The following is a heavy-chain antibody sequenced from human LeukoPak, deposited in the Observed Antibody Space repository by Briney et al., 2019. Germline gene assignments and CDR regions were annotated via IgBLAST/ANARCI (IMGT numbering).Heavy chain of an antibody. D-gene: IGHD2-15*01. Sequence: GGSLRLSCAASGFTFSSYAMSWVRQAPGKGLEWVSAISGSGGSTYYADSVKGRFTISRDNSKNTLYLQMNSLRAEDTAAYYCAKDSRSGGSCYSGRFDPWGQGTLVTVSS. J-gene: IGHJ5*02. CDR2: ISGSGGST. V-gene: IGHV3-23*01. CDR3: AKDSRSGGSCYSGRFDP. CDR1: GFTFSSYA.